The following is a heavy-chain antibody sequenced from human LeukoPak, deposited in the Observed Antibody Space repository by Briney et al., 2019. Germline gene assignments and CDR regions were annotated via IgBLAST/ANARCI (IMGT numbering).Heavy chain of an antibody. D-gene: IGHD5-18*01. V-gene: IGHV3-15*01. CDR2: IKSKTDGGTT. CDR3: TTGILEVLWSLFDY. CDR1: GFTFSNAW. Sequence: GGSLRLSCAASGFTFSNAWMSWVRQAPGKGLEWVGRIKSKTDGGTTDYAAPVKGRFTISRDDSKNTLYLQMDSLKTEDTAVYYCTTGILEVLWSLFDYWGQGTLVTVSS. J-gene: IGHJ4*02.